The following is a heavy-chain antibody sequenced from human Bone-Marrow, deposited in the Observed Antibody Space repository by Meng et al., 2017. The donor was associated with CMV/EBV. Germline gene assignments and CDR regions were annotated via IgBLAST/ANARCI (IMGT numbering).Heavy chain of an antibody. Sequence: GESLKISCAASGFTFSSYAMHWVRQAPGKGLEWVAVIWYDGSNKYYADSVKGRFTISRDNSKNTLYLQMNSLRAEDTAVYYCAKDRAYCSGGSCYSRYYYYGMDVWGQGTTVTVSS. CDR2: IWYDGSNK. CDR3: AKDRAYCSGGSCYSRYYYYGMDV. J-gene: IGHJ6*02. V-gene: IGHV3-33*06. CDR1: GFTFSSYA. D-gene: IGHD2-15*01.